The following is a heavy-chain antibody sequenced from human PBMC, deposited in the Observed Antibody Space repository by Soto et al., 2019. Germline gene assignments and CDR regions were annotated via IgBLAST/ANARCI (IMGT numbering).Heavy chain of an antibody. Sequence: PGGSLRLSCAASGFTFSSYEMNWVRQAPGKGLEWVSYISSSGSTIYYADSVKGRFTISRDNAKNSLYLQMNSLRAEDTAVYYCARPIPVPNWGSYHSSYGMHVWGQGTTVTVSS. D-gene: IGHD7-27*01. CDR3: ARPIPVPNWGSYHSSYGMHV. CDR1: GFTFSSYE. V-gene: IGHV3-48*03. J-gene: IGHJ6*02. CDR2: ISSSGSTI.